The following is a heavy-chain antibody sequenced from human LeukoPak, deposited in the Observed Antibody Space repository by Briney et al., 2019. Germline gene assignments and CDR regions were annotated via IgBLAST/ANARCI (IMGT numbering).Heavy chain of an antibody. Sequence: SETLSLTCTVSGGSISSSSYYWGWIRQPPGKGPEWIGSIYYSGSTYYNPSLKSRVTISVDTSKNQFSLKLSSVTAADTAVYYCARQVGSGVAARGRLPKIFDYWGQGTLVTVSS. J-gene: IGHJ4*02. D-gene: IGHD6-6*01. CDR2: IYYSGST. CDR1: GGSISSSSYY. CDR3: ARQVGSGVAARGRLPKIFDY. V-gene: IGHV4-39*01.